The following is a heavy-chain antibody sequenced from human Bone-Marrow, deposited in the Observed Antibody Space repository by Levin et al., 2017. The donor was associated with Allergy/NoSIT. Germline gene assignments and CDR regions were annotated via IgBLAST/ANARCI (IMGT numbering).Heavy chain of an antibody. CDR1: GFTFSNYG. D-gene: IGHD4-17*01. Sequence: GGSLRLSCAASGFTFSNYGMHWVRQAPGKGLEWVAVMSYDGSNEYYADSVKGRFTISRDNSKNTLYLQMNSLRPEDTAVYYCAKEKGDYAGAGFDYWGQGTLVTVSS. CDR3: AKEKGDYAGAGFDY. J-gene: IGHJ4*02. V-gene: IGHV3-30*18. CDR2: MSYDGSNE.